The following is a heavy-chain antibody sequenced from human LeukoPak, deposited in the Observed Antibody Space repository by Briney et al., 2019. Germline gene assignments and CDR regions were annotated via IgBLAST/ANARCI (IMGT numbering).Heavy chain of an antibody. J-gene: IGHJ5*02. CDR3: VRETVAGKNWFDP. Sequence: SSETLSLTCTVSGGSISSYYWSWIRQPPGKGLEWIGYIYYSGSTNYNPSLKSRVTISVDTSKNQFSLKLSSVTAADTAVYYCVRETVAGKNWFDPWGQGTLVTVSS. V-gene: IGHV4-59*01. CDR1: GGSISSYY. CDR2: IYYSGST. D-gene: IGHD6-19*01.